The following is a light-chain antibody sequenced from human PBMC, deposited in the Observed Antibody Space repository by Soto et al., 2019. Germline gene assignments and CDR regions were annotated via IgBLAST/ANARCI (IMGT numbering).Light chain of an antibody. J-gene: IGKJ5*01. V-gene: IGKV3-20*01. Sequence: ELVLTQSPATLSLSPGERATLSCRASQSVSSSYLAWYQQKPGQAPRLLIYAASSRATGIPDRFSGSGSGTEFTLTINRLEPEDFAVDDCQQYGSSITFGQGTRLEIK. CDR2: AAS. CDR1: QSVSSSY. CDR3: QQYGSSIT.